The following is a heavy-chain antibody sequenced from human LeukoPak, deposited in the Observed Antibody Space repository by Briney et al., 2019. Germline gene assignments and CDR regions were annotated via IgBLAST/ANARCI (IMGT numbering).Heavy chain of an antibody. CDR1: GGTFSSYA. D-gene: IGHD2-15*01. J-gene: IGHJ4*02. CDR2: IIPILGIA. Sequence: SVKVSCKASGGTFSSYAISWVRQAPGQGLEWMGRIIPILGIANYAQKFQGRVTITADKSTSTAYMELSSLRSEDTAVYYCARIEDCSGCSCYNGYWGQGTLVTVSS. CDR3: ARIEDCSGCSCYNGY. V-gene: IGHV1-69*04.